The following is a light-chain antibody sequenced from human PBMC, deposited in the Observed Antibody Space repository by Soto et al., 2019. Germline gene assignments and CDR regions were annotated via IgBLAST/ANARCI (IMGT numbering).Light chain of an antibody. CDR3: QQYNSYWWT. CDR2: DAS. J-gene: IGKJ2*02. Sequence: DIQMTQSPSTLSASVGDRVTITCRASQSISSWLAWYQQKPGKAPKLLIYDASSLESGVPSRFSGSGSGTEFNLTISSLQPDDFATYYCQQYNSYWWTFGQGTKLEIK. V-gene: IGKV1-5*01. CDR1: QSISSW.